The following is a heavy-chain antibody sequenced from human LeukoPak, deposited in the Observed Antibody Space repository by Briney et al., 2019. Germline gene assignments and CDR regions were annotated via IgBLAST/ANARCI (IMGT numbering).Heavy chain of an antibody. V-gene: IGHV4-39*01. D-gene: IGHD3-16*01. CDR2: VYYSGRT. Sequence: KSSETLSLTCTVSGASISSSSYFWGWIRQPPGKGLEYIGSVYYSGRTYYNPSLKSRVTISLDTSKNQFSLRLTSVTAADTAVYYCARPLDTSLANPFDIWGHGTMVTVSS. J-gene: IGHJ3*02. CDR3: ARPLDTSLANPFDI. CDR1: GASISSSSYF.